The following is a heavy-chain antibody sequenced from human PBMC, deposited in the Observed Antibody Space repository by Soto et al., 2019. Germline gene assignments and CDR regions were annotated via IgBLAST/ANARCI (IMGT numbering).Heavy chain of an antibody. D-gene: IGHD3-3*01. Sequence: GGSLRLSCAASGFTFSTFAMTWVRQAPGKGLEWVSGISGSGGSTYYADSVKGRFTISRDNSKNTLYLQMNSLRAEDTAVYYCAKRPLATVFGVAGNRFDPWGQGTLVTVSS. J-gene: IGHJ5*02. CDR2: ISGSGGST. CDR1: GFTFSTFA. V-gene: IGHV3-23*01. CDR3: AKRPLATVFGVAGNRFDP.